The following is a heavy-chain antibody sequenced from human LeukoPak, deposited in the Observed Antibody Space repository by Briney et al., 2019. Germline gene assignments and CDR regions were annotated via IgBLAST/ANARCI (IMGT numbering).Heavy chain of an antibody. V-gene: IGHV3-13*01. CDR1: GLTHGSHD. Sequence: PGGSLRLSCTVSGLTHGSHDMHWVRQIPGQGLEWVAAVSSGFHAFFPDSVQGRFTVSREDARNSLYLQMNSLRAGDPAVYYCVREARGYHYTYFDYWGQGTLVTVSS. J-gene: IGHJ4*02. D-gene: IGHD5-18*01. CDR3: VREARGYHYTYFDY. CDR2: VSSGFHA.